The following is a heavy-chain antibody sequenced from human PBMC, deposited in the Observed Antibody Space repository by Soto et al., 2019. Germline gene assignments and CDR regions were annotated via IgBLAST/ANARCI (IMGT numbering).Heavy chain of an antibody. CDR2: IYYSGST. V-gene: IGHV4-31*03. Sequence: SETLSLTCTVSGGSIISCGYYWSLIRQHPGKGLEWIGYIYYSGSTYYNPSLKSRVTISVDTSKNQFSLKLNSVTAADTAVYYCARDVPCCCGSCYDDGMDVWGQGTTVTVSS. CDR3: ARDVPCCCGSCYDDGMDV. D-gene: IGHD2-15*01. CDR1: GGSIISCGYY. J-gene: IGHJ6*02.